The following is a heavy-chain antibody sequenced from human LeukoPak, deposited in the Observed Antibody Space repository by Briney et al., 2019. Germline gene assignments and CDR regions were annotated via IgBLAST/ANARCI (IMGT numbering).Heavy chain of an antibody. CDR2: INPSGGST. Sequence: ASVKVSCKASGYTFTSYYMHWVRQAPGQGLEWMGIINPSGGSTSYAQKFQGRVTMTEDTSTDTAYMELSSLRSEDTAVYYCATAPKSMVRGVMFGMDVWGQGTTVTVSS. J-gene: IGHJ6*02. D-gene: IGHD3-10*01. CDR1: GYTFTSYY. V-gene: IGHV1-46*01. CDR3: ATAPKSMVRGVMFGMDV.